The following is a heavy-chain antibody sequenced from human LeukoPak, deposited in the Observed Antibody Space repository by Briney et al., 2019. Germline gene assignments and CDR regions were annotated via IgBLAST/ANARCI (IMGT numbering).Heavy chain of an antibody. Sequence: GGSLRLSCAASGSIFSSAWMNWVRQTPGKGLEWVGLIKSKTNGGTTDYTAPVKGRFAISRDDSKNTLYLQMNSLKTEDTAVYYCVSEKTGSFDYWGQGTLVTVSS. J-gene: IGHJ4*02. CDR3: VSEKTGSFDY. D-gene: IGHD1-1*01. V-gene: IGHV3-15*01. CDR1: GSIFSSAW. CDR2: IKSKTNGGTT.